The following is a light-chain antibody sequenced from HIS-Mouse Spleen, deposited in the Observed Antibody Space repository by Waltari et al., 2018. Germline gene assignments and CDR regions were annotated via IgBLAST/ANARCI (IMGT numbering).Light chain of an antibody. Sequence: DIQMTQSPSSLSASVGDRVTITCQASQDISNYLNWYQQKPGKAPKLLIYDASNLETGVPSRCSGSGSGTDFTFTISSLQPEDIATYYCQQYDNLPITFGPGTKVDIK. CDR2: DAS. CDR3: QQYDNLPIT. CDR1: QDISNY. J-gene: IGKJ3*01. V-gene: IGKV1-33*01.